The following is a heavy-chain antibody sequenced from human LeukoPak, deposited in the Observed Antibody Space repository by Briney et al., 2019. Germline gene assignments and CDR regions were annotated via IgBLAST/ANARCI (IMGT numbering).Heavy chain of an antibody. CDR1: GGSISSSSYY. Sequence: KPSETLSLTCTVSGGSISSSSYYWGWIRQPPGKGLEWIGSIYYSGSTYYNPSLKSRVTISVDTSKNQFSLKLSSVTAADTAVYYCARAKGIVLMVYARGEALTDYKYYFDYWGQGTLVTVSS. J-gene: IGHJ4*02. D-gene: IGHD2-8*01. V-gene: IGHV4-39*01. CDR3: ARAKGIVLMVYARGEALTDYKYYFDY. CDR2: IYYSGST.